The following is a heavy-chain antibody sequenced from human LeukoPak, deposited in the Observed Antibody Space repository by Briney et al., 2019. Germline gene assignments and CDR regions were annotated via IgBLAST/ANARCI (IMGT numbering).Heavy chain of an antibody. CDR3: AIAPILDDILTGYPTEAFDI. V-gene: IGHV1-18*01. Sequence: GASVKVSCKASGYTFTSFGISWLRQAPGQGPEYMGWISTYNGNTNYAQNFQGRVSMATDTSTTTAFLELRSLRSDDTAVYYCAIAPILDDILTGYPTEAFDIWGQGTMVTVSS. CDR1: GYTFTSFG. J-gene: IGHJ3*02. D-gene: IGHD3-9*01. CDR2: ISTYNGNT.